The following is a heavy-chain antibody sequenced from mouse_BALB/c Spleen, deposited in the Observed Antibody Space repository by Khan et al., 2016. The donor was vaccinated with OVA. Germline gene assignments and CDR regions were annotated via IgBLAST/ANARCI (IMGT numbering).Heavy chain of an antibody. V-gene: IGHV2-6-4*01. J-gene: IGHJ4*01. D-gene: IGHD2-14*01. CDR2: IWGGGGT. CDR1: GFSLPRYN. CDR3: ARASYRYDGYYAMDY. Sequence: VQLVESGPGLVAPSQSLSITCTVSGFSLPRYNIHWVRQPPGKGLEWLGMIWGGGGTDYNSTLKSRLSIRKDNSKSQVLLKMNSLQTDDTAMYFCARASYRYDGYYAMDYWGQGTSVTVSS.